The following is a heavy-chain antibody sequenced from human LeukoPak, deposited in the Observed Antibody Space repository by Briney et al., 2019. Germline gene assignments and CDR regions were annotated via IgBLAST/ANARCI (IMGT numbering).Heavy chain of an antibody. V-gene: IGHV1-2*02. CDR1: GYATAYY. Sequence: ASVKVSCKGSGYATAYYIHWVRQAPGQGLEWMGWINPNSGRAIYARNFRGRVTMTRDSSIATVYLELRSLRSDDAAVYYCAYYDYNIYPYWGQGTLVTVSS. CDR3: AYYDYNIYPY. J-gene: IGHJ4*02. D-gene: IGHD5-12*01. CDR2: INPNSGRA.